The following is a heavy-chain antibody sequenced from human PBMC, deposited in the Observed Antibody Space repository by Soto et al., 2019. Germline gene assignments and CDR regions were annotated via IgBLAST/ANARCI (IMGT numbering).Heavy chain of an antibody. CDR3: ARGPPIVGNTRPLES. CDR2: IYHAGST. Sequence: SETLSLTCTVSGGSITNSNWWSWVRLPPAKGLEWIGDIYHAGSTKYNPSLERRVTMSVDTSNNQFGLTLTSVTAADTAVYFCARGPPIVGNTRPLESWGQGTLVTVSS. CDR1: GGSITNSNW. V-gene: IGHV4-4*02. D-gene: IGHD1-26*01. J-gene: IGHJ4*02.